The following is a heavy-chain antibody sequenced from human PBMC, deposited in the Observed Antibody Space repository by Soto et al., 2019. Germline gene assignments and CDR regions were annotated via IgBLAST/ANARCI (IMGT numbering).Heavy chain of an antibody. V-gene: IGHV4-59*08. CDR1: GGSISSYY. Sequence: QVQLQESGPGLVKPSETLSLTCTVSGGSISSYYWSWIRQPPGKGLEWIGYIYYSGSTNYNPSLTSRVTISVDTSKNQFSLKLSSVTAAATAVYYCASRFGDAFDFWGQGTMVTVSS. J-gene: IGHJ3*01. CDR3: ASRFGDAFDF. CDR2: IYYSGST. D-gene: IGHD3-10*01.